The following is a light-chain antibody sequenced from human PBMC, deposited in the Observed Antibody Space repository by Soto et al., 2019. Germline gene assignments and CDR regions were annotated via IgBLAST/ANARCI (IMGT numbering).Light chain of an antibody. CDR3: QQYSSSPPCT. CDR1: QSVCTY. J-gene: IGKJ1*01. V-gene: IGKV3-15*01. CDR2: AAS. Sequence: EVVVTQSPYTVSGTPGERATLSCRASQSVCTYLAWYQQKPGQAPRLLIYAASTRATEIPARFSGSGSGAEFTLTISSLQSEDSAVYYCQQYSSSPPCTFGQGIQLDIK.